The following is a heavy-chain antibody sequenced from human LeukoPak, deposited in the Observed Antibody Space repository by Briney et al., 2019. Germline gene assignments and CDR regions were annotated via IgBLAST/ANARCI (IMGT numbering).Heavy chain of an antibody. D-gene: IGHD1-26*01. CDR2: INHSGST. J-gene: IGHJ4*02. V-gene: IGHV4-30-4*08. CDR1: GGSISSGSYY. CDR3: ARAPRRWELLGLDYFDY. Sequence: SQTLSLTCTVSGGSISSGSYYWSWIRQPPGKGLEWIGEINHSGSTYYNPSLKSRVTISVDTSKNQFSLKLSSVTAADTAVYYCARAPRRWELLGLDYFDYWGQGTLVTVSS.